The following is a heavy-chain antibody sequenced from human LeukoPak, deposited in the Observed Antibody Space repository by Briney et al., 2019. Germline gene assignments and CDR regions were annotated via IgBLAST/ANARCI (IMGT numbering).Heavy chain of an antibody. J-gene: IGHJ4*02. CDR1: GFTFSSYG. V-gene: IGHV3-30*02. CDR2: IRYDGSNK. D-gene: IGHD3-10*01. CDR3: AKDYGSGSYFDC. Sequence: PGGSLRLSCAASGFTFSSYGMHWVRQAPGKGLEWVAFIRYDGSNKYYADSVKGRFTISRDNSKNTLYLQMNSLRAEGTAVYYCAKDYGSGSYFDCWGQGTLVTVSS.